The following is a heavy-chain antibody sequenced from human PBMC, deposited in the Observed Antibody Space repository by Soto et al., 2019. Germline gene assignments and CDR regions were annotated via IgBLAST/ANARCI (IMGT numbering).Heavy chain of an antibody. CDR1: GFTVSSSY. J-gene: IGHJ6*04. V-gene: IGHV3-53*04. CDR2: FYSGGKA. D-gene: IGHD2-15*01. CDR3: ARAGQYWTTGTCYPASMGV. Sequence: EVQLVESGGGLVQPGGSLRLSCSASGFTVSSSYINWVRQAPGKGLEWVSTFYSGGKAYYADSVKGRFTISRHSSENTLYLLMNSLRSEDTAVYYCARAGQYWTTGTCYPASMGVWGEGTTVTVSS.